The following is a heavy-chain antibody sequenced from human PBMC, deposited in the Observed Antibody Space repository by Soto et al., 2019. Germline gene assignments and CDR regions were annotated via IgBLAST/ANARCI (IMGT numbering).Heavy chain of an antibody. J-gene: IGHJ4*02. D-gene: IGHD3-3*01. CDR3: ARERFGSPSDY. Sequence: GGSLRLSSEASGFTFTSYTMTWVRQAPEKGLEWVSSVSSSSDNIYYADSVKGRFTISRDNAKASLYLQMQSLRAEDTAVYYCARERFGSPSDYWGQGTLVTVSS. V-gene: IGHV3-21*01. CDR1: GFTFTSYT. CDR2: VSSSSDNI.